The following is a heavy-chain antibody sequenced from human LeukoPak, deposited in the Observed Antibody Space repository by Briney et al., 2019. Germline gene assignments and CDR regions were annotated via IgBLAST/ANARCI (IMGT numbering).Heavy chain of an antibody. CDR3: ARGNYYGSGSYARNWFDP. V-gene: IGHV4-61*02. Sequence: SETLSLTCTVSGGSISSGSYYWSWIRQPAGKGLEWIGRIYTSGSTNYNPSLKSRVTISVDTSKNQFSLKLSSVTAADTAVYYCARGNYYGSGSYARNWFDPWGQGTLVTVSS. D-gene: IGHD3-10*01. CDR2: IYTSGST. J-gene: IGHJ5*02. CDR1: GGSISSGSYY.